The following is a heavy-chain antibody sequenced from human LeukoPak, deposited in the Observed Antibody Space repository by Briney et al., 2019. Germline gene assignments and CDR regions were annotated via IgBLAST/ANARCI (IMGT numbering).Heavy chain of an antibody. Sequence: GGPLRLSCAASGFTFSNFWMHWVRQAPGRGLVWVSRINSDGSSTSYADSVKGRFTISRDNAKNTLYLQMNSLRAEDTALYYCARDFCSGGSCYFDYWGQGTQVTVSS. CDR2: INSDGSST. V-gene: IGHV3-74*01. D-gene: IGHD2-15*01. J-gene: IGHJ4*02. CDR3: ARDFCSGGSCYFDY. CDR1: GFTFSNFW.